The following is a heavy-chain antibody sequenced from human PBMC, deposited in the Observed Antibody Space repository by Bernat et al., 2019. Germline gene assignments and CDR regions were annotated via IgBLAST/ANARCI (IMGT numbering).Heavy chain of an antibody. CDR1: GYTFTSYA. J-gene: IGHJ6*02. CDR2: INAGNGNT. D-gene: IGHD3-10*01. V-gene: IGHV1-3*01. Sequence: QVQLVQSGAEVKKPGASVKVSCKASGYTFTSYAMHWVRQAPGQRLEWMGWINAGNGNTKYSQKFQGRVTITRDTSASTAYMELSSLRSEDTAVYYCARARTFVNYYGSGSYNRGYYYGMDVWGQGTTVTVSS. CDR3: ARARTFVNYYGSGSYNRGYYYGMDV.